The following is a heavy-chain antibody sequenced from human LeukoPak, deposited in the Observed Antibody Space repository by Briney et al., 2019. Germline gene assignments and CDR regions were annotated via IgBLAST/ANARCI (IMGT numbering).Heavy chain of an antibody. J-gene: IGHJ4*02. CDR2: ISGSGGST. D-gene: IGHD3-3*01. CDR1: GFTFSSYA. Sequence: GSLRLSCAASGFTFSSYAMTWVRQAPGTGLEWVSTISGSGGSTYYADSVKGRFTISRDDSKNTLYLQMNSLRAEDTAVYYCATPVTYYDFWSGYFFDYWGQGTLVIVSS. CDR3: ATPVTYYDFWSGYFFDY. V-gene: IGHV3-23*01.